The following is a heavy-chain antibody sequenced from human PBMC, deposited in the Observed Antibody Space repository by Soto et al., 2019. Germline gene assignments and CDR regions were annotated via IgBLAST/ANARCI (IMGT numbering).Heavy chain of an antibody. CDR1: GFTFISYA. CDR2: ISGSGGST. J-gene: IGHJ4*02. D-gene: IGHD2-21*02. V-gene: IGHV3-23*01. Sequence: PWGSLRLSCAASGFTFISYAISFFRHSAFKWLEWVSAISGSGGSTYYADSVKGRFTISRDNSKNTLYLQMNSLRAEDTAVYYCAKSWGGIVVVTAPSDYWGQGTLVTVSS. CDR3: AKSWGGIVVVTAPSDY.